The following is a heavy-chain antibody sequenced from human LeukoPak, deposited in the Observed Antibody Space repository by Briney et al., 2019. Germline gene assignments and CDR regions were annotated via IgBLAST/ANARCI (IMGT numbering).Heavy chain of an antibody. CDR2: ISGSGDIT. CDR1: AFTFSSYA. D-gene: IGHD6-13*01. V-gene: IGHV3-23*01. J-gene: IGHJ4*02. Sequence: GGSLRLSCAASAFTFSSYAMTWVRQAPGKGLEWVSGISGSGDITYYAGSVKGRFTISRDNSKNTLYLQMHSLRAEDTALYYCAKYHTSSSSWSGRYFDYWGQGTLVTVSS. CDR3: AKYHTSSSSWSGRYFDY.